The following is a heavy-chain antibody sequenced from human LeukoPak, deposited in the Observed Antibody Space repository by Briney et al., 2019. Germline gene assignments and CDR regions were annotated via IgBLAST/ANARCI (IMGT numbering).Heavy chain of an antibody. J-gene: IGHJ4*02. CDR3: ARARGREHRDY. Sequence: SETLSLTCAVYGGSFSGYYWSWIRQPPGKGLEWIGEINHSGSTNYNPSLKSRVTISVDTSKNQFSLKLSSVTAADTAVYYCARARGREHRDYWGQGTLVTVSS. CDR1: GGSFSGYY. CDR2: INHSGST. D-gene: IGHD1-14*01. V-gene: IGHV4-34*01.